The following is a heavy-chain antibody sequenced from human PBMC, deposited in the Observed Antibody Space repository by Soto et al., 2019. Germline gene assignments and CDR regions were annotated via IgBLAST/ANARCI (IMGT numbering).Heavy chain of an antibody. CDR2: ISAYNGNT. CDR3: ARSRHIVVLSELYY. CDR1: GYTFTSYG. V-gene: IGHV1-18*04. Sequence: GASVKVSCKASGYTFTSYGISWVRQAPGQGLEWMGWISAYNGNTKYAEKLQDRVTMTTDTSTSTPYMELRSLRSDDTAVYYSARSRHIVVLSELYYWGQGTLVTVSS. D-gene: IGHD2-21*02. J-gene: IGHJ4*02.